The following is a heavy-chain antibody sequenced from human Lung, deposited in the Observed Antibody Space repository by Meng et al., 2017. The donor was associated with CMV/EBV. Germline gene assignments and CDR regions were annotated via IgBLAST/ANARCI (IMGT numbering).Heavy chain of an antibody. Sequence: GGSXRLXCTASGFTFRNYGVHWVRQAPGKGLEWVAFIWSNGGTKFYADSVDGRFTISRDNSRNVVYLQMDSLRPGDTAIYYCARDSISWYFDYWG. J-gene: IGHJ4*01. CDR2: IWSNGGTK. V-gene: IGHV3-30*02. D-gene: IGHD6-13*01. CDR1: GFTFRNYG. CDR3: ARDSISWYFDY.